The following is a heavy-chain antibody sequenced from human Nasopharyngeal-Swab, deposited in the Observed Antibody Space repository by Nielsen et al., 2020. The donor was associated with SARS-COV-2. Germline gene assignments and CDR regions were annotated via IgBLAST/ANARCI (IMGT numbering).Heavy chain of an antibody. J-gene: IGHJ3*02. D-gene: IGHD4-17*01. CDR3: ARDNESGDYYAYDI. CDR1: GYTFITFG. V-gene: IGHV1-18*01. CDR2: ISAYNGNT. Sequence: ASVKVSCKASGYTFITFGITWVRQAPGQGLEWMGWISAYNGNTNYAQKFQDRVTMTIDTSTTTAYMELRGLKTDDTAVYYCARDNESGDYYAYDIWGQGTTVTVSS.